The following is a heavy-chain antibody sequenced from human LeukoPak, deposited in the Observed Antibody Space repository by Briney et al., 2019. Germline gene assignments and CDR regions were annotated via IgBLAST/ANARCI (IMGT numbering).Heavy chain of an antibody. CDR1: GFSFSTYG. CDR2: ISYDGSNK. D-gene: IGHD6-19*01. J-gene: IGHJ4*02. V-gene: IGHV3-30*18. Sequence: GGSLRFSCAASGFSFSTYGIHWVRQAPGKGLEWVAVISYDGSNKYYADSVKGRFTISRDNSKNTLYLRMTSLRAEDTAVYYCAKDRGWYTYYFDSWGQGTLVTVSP. CDR3: AKDRGWYTYYFDS.